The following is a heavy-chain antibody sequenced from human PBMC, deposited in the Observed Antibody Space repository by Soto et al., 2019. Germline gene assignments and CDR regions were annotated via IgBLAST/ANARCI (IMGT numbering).Heavy chain of an antibody. CDR3: ARELKESSAWPIDY. D-gene: IGHD3-22*01. J-gene: IGHJ4*02. CDR1: GGTFSSYA. Sequence: SVKVSCKASGGTFSSYAISWVRQAPGQGLEWMGGVIPIFGTANYAQKFQGRVTITADESTSTAYMELSSLRSEDTAVYYCARELKESSAWPIDYLGQGTLVTVSS. CDR2: VIPIFGTA. V-gene: IGHV1-69*13.